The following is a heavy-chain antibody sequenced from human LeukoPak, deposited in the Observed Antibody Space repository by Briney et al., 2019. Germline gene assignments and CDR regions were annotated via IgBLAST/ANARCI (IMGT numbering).Heavy chain of an antibody. Sequence: IRSKAYGGTTEYAASVKGRFTISRDDSKSIAYLQMNSLKTEDTAVYYCTREVRGDRGAFDIWGQGTMVTVSS. D-gene: IGHD4-17*01. J-gene: IGHJ3*02. V-gene: IGHV3-49*02. CDR3: TREVRGDRGAFDI. CDR2: IRSKAYGGTT.